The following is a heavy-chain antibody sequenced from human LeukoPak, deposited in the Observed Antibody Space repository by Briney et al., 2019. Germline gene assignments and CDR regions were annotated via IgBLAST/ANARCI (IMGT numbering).Heavy chain of an antibody. CDR3: ARLSLVSYDSSWVDFDY. CDR1: GFTFSSYW. CDR2: IKQDGSEK. J-gene: IGHJ4*02. D-gene: IGHD3-22*01. V-gene: IGHV3-7*01. Sequence: GGSLRLSCAASGFTFSSYWMSWVRQAPGKGLEWVANIKQDGSEKYYVDSVKGRFTISRDNAKNSLYLQMNSLRAEDTAVYYCARLSLVSYDSSWVDFDYWGQGTLVTVYS.